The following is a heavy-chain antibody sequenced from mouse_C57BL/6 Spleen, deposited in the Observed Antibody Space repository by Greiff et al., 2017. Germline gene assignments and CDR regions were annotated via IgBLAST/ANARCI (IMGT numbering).Heavy chain of an antibody. J-gene: IGHJ1*03. CDR1: GFSFTTYA. CDR3: VRHNDGYYSLGNLDV. V-gene: IGHV10-1*01. Sequence: EVQLVESGGGLVQPKGSLKLSCAASGFSFTTYAMNWVRQAPGKGLEWVARIRSKSNNSATYYAESVKDRFTISRTDSESMLYLPMNNLKTEDTAVYYCVRHNDGYYSLGNLDVWGTGTTVTVSS. CDR2: IRSKSNNSAT. D-gene: IGHD2-3*01.